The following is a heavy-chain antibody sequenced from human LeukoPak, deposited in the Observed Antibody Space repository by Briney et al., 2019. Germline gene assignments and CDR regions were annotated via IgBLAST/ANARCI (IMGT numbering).Heavy chain of an antibody. CDR2: INYSGST. D-gene: IGHD3-10*01. CDR1: GGSISSYY. CDR3: ARAYYGSGSYYVYFYYYMDV. Sequence: SETLSLTCTVSGGSISSYYWSWIRQPPGKGLQWIGYINYSGSTNYNPSLKSRVTISVDTSKNQFSLKLSSVTAADTAVYYCARAYYGSGSYYVYFYYYMDVWGKGTTVTVSS. V-gene: IGHV4-59*01. J-gene: IGHJ6*03.